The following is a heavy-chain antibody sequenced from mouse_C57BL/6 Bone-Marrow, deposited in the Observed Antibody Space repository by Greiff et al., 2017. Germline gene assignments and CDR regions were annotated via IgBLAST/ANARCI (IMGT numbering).Heavy chain of an antibody. CDR1: GYTFTSYW. Sequence: QVQLQQPGAELVRPGSSVKLSCKASGYTFTSYWMDWVKQRPEQGLEWIGNIYPSDSETHYNQKFKDKATLTVDKSSSTAYMQLSSLTSEDSAVYYCARRITTVVGDYYAMDYWGQGTSVTVSS. D-gene: IGHD1-1*01. J-gene: IGHJ4*01. CDR3: ARRITTVVGDYYAMDY. V-gene: IGHV1-61*01. CDR2: IYPSDSET.